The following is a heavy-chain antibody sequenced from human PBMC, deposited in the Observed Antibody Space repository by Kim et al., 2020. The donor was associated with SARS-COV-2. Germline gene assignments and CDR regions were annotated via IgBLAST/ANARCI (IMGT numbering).Heavy chain of an antibody. Sequence: GGSLRLSCAASGFTFSSYSMNWVRQAPGKGLEWVSYISSSSSTIYYADAVKGRFTISRDKAKNSLYLQMNSLRDEDTAVYYCARDTDYDFWSGYKASFDYWGQGTLVTVSS. D-gene: IGHD3-3*01. J-gene: IGHJ4*02. CDR2: ISSSSSTI. CDR1: GFTFSSYS. V-gene: IGHV3-48*02. CDR3: ARDTDYDFWSGYKASFDY.